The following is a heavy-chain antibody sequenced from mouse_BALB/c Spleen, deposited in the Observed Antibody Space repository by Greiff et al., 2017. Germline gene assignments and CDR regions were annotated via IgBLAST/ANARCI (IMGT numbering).Heavy chain of an antibody. CDR1: GFTFSSYA. J-gene: IGHJ4*01. V-gene: IGHV5-6-5*01. Sequence: EVQRVESGGGLVKPGGSLKLSCAASGFTFSSYAMSWVRQTPEKRLEWVASISSGGSTYYPDSVKGRFTISRDNARNILYLQMSSLRSEDTAMYYCARGRGKWLPSYAMDYWGQGTSVTVSS. CDR3: ARGRGKWLPSYAMDY. D-gene: IGHD2-2*01. CDR2: ISSGGST.